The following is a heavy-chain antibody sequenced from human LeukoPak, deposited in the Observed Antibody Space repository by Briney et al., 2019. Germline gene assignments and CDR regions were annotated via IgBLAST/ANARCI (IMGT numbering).Heavy chain of an antibody. CDR2: INPSGGST. J-gene: IGHJ4*02. Sequence: GASVKVSCKASGYTFTSYYMHWVRQAPGQGLEWMGIINPSGGSTSYAQKFQGRVTMTRDMSTSTVYMELSSLRSEDTAVYYCARDRLSMAYCGGDCYFFPDYWGQGTLVTVSS. D-gene: IGHD2-21*02. CDR3: ARDRLSMAYCGGDCYFFPDY. V-gene: IGHV1-46*01. CDR1: GYTFTSYY.